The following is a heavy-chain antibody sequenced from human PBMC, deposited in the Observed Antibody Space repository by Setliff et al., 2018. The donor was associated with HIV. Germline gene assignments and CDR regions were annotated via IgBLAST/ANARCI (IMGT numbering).Heavy chain of an antibody. CDR1: GFTFTNAW. J-gene: IGHJ4*02. CDR2: IKSKRDGGTR. CDR3: TRDGSGWSQD. Sequence: GGSLRLSCVASGFTFTNAWMNWLRQAPGKGPEWIARIKSKRDGGTRDYAAPVKGRFTISRDDSKNTVYLQMNGLRAEDTAVYYCTRDGSGWSQDWGQGTLVTVSS. V-gene: IGHV3-15*01. D-gene: IGHD6-19*01.